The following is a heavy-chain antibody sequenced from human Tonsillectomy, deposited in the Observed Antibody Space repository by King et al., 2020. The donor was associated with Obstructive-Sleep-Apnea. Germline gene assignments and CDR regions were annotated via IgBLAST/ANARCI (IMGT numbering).Heavy chain of an antibody. CDR3: ARDMRFSGGSF. Sequence: VQLVQSGGGLVKPGGSLRLSCAASGFTFSDYYMSWIRHAPGKGLECVSDISNSGSTTYYAYSVKGRFTISRDNAKNSLYLQMNSLRAEDTSVYYCARDMRFSGGSFWGQGTLVTVSS. CDR1: GFTFSDYY. J-gene: IGHJ4*02. D-gene: IGHD2-15*01. CDR2: ISNSGSTT. V-gene: IGHV3-11*01.